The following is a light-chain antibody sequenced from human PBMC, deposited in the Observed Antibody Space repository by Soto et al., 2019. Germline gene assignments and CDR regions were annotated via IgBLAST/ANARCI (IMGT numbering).Light chain of an antibody. Sequence: QSALTRPAAVSWSPGQSISISCTGTSSGVGGYNYVSWYQQHPGKAPKLMIYEVSNRPSWVSFRFSGSKSGNTASLTISGLQAEDEADYYCSSYTSRTTAVFGTGTKVTVL. CDR3: SSYTSRTTAV. CDR1: SSGVGGYNY. CDR2: EVS. J-gene: IGLJ1*01. V-gene: IGLV2-14*01.